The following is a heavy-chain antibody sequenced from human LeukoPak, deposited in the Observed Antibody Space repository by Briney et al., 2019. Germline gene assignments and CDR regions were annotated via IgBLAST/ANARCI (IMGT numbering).Heavy chain of an antibody. V-gene: IGHV3-23*01. D-gene: IGHD3-16*01. CDR1: GFSLSSYA. J-gene: IGHJ4*02. Sequence: GGSLRLSCAASGFSLSSYAMSWVRQAPGKGLEWVSTISGSAGSTYYADSMEGRFTISRDNSENTLSLEMNNVRGDDTAVYYCVRDMKGGSGWFRFDYWGQGTLVSVSS. CDR2: ISGSAGST. CDR3: VRDMKGGSGWFRFDY.